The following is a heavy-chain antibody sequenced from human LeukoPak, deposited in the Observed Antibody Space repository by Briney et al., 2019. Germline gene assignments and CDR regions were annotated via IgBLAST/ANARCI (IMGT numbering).Heavy chain of an antibody. Sequence: GGSLRRSCAASGFTFSRYWMSWVREAPGKGLEWVANIKQDGSEKYYVDSVKGRFTISRDNAKNSLYLQMNSLRAEDTAVYYCATTGHSSGWYPDDNWGQGTLVTVSS. J-gene: IGHJ4*02. D-gene: IGHD6-19*01. CDR3: ATTGHSSGWYPDDN. V-gene: IGHV3-7*01. CDR2: IKQDGSEK. CDR1: GFTFSRYW.